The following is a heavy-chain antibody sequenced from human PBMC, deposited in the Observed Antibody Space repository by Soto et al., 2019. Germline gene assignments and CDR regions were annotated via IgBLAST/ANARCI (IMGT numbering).Heavy chain of an antibody. CDR2: IWYDGSNK. J-gene: IGHJ6*02. CDR1: GFTFSSYG. D-gene: IGHD2-15*01. V-gene: IGHV3-33*01. CDR3: ASEYCSGGSCSYYGMDV. Sequence: QVQLVESGGGVVQPGRSLRLSCAASGFTFSSYGMHWVRQAPGKGLEWVAVIWYDGSNKYYADSVKGRFTIYRDNSKNTLYLQMDSLRGEDTAVYYCASEYCSGGSCSYYGMDVWGQGTTVTVSS.